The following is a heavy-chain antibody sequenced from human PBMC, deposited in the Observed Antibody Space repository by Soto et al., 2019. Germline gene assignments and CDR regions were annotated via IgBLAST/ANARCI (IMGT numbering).Heavy chain of an antibody. CDR2: ISGSGGST. V-gene: IGHV3-23*01. CDR3: AKVVRITMIVVLISTRGLNDAFDI. CDR1: GFTFSSYA. J-gene: IGHJ3*02. D-gene: IGHD3-22*01. Sequence: GGSLRLXCAASGFTFSSYAMSWVRQAPGKGLEWVSAISGSGGSTYYADSVKGRFTISRDNSKNTLYLQMNSLRAEDTAVYYCAKVVRITMIVVLISTRGLNDAFDIWGQGTMVTVSS.